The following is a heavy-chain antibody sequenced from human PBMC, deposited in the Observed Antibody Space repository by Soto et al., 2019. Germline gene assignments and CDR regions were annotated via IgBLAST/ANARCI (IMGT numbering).Heavy chain of an antibody. J-gene: IGHJ4*02. D-gene: IGHD2-21*01. CDR2: ISYDGSNK. V-gene: IGHV3-30*18. CDR1: GFTFSSYG. Sequence: PGGSLRLSCAASGFTFSSYGMHWVRQAPGKGLEWVAVISYDGSNKYYADSVKGRFTISRDNSKNTLYLQMNSLRAEDTAVYYCAKFLGDGYNKGPLDYWGQGTLVTVSS. CDR3: AKFLGDGYNKGPLDY.